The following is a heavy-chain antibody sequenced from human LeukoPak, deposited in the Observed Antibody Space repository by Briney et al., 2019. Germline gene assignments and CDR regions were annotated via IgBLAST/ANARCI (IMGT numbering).Heavy chain of an antibody. J-gene: IGHJ4*02. V-gene: IGHV3-23*01. CDR1: GFPLSIYA. D-gene: IGHD3-22*01. CDR3: ARDLDGSGCYDVPEEY. Sequence: GGSLRLSCIGPGFPLSIYAINSVRQAPGKGLEWGLHISISGNTPYADYAKGRFVTSRDNSKNTLYLQMNVLSVEDTALYYCARDLDGSGCYDVPEEYWGRGTHVTVSS. CDR2: ISISGNTP.